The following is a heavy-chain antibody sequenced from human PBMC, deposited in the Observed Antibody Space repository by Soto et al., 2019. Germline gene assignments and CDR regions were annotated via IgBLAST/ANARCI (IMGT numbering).Heavy chain of an antibody. CDR1: GFTFNSYV. CDR3: AKDKGWLRPGPKFDY. V-gene: IGHV3-23*01. J-gene: IGHJ4*02. D-gene: IGHD5-12*01. Sequence: EVQLLESGGGLVQPGGSLRLSCAVSGFTFNSYVMSWVRQAPGKGLEWVSGISGSGGTTYYADSVKGRFTISRDNSKNTLYWKRNGLRAEDTAVYYCAKDKGWLRPGPKFDYGGQGTLVTVSS. CDR2: ISGSGGTT.